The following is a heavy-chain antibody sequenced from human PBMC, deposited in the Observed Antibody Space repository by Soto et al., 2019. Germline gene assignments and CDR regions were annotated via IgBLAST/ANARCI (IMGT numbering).Heavy chain of an antibody. D-gene: IGHD3-9*01. CDR1: GGSLSGGTNY. Sequence: PSETLSLTCTVSGGSLSGGTNYWSWVRQSPGKEMEWIGYIYDRGSTKYNPSLKSRVTISVDKSKNQFSLKLSSVTAADTAVYYCARQRYFDWLSTHDAFDIWGQGTMVTVSS. J-gene: IGHJ3*02. CDR2: IYDRGST. CDR3: ARQRYFDWLSTHDAFDI. V-gene: IGHV4-61*01.